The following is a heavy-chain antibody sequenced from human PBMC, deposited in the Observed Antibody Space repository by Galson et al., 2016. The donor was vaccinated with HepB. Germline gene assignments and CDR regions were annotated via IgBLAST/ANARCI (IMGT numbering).Heavy chain of an antibody. D-gene: IGHD3-22*01. J-gene: IGHJ5*02. V-gene: IGHV4-59*01. CDR2: IYYNGNT. Sequence: SETLSLTCSVSGDSISSYYWNWIRQPPGKGLEWIGYIYYNGNTKYNPSLETRVTISVATSKNQFSLKVSSVTAADTAVYYCARKYYDDTSGHYYPRFDPWGQGTLVTVSS. CDR3: ARKYYDDTSGHYYPRFDP. CDR1: GDSISSYY.